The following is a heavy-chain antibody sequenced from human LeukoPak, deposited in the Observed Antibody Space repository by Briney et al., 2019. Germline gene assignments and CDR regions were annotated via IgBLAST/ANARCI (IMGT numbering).Heavy chain of an antibody. CDR2: ISGSGAYT. J-gene: IGHJ5*02. Sequence: GGSLRLSCAASGFTFSSYAMTWVRQAPGEGLEWASAISGSGAYTQYADSVKGRFTISRDNSKNALFLQMNSLRAEDTAVYYCARPFRQFDSSSSYYSFGLWGRGTVVTVSS. V-gene: IGHV3-23*01. CDR1: GFTFSSYA. CDR3: ARPFRQFDSSSSYYSFGL. D-gene: IGHD3-22*01.